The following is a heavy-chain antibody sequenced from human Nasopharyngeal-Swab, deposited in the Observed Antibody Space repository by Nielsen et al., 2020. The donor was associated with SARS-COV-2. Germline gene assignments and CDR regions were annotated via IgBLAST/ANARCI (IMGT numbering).Heavy chain of an antibody. CDR2: ISVSGDYT. CDR3: ASAPSIAVAAGYGMDV. J-gene: IGHJ6*02. CDR1: GFTFSSYA. V-gene: IGHV3-23*01. D-gene: IGHD6-19*01. Sequence: GGSLRLSCAASGFTFSSYAMTWVRQTPGRGLEWVSTISVSGDYTYYADSAKGRFSISRDNSKSTLYLQMNSPRAEDTAVYYCASAPSIAVAAGYGMDVWGQGTTVTVSS.